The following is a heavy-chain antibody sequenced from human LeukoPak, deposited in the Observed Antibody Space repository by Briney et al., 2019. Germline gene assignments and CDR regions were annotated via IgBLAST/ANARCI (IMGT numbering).Heavy chain of an antibody. Sequence: ASVKVSCKASGGTFSNYAISWVRQAPGQGLEWMGGIIPIFGTANYAQKFQGRVTITADESTSTAYMELSSLRSDDTAVYYCAREADGSNAFDIWGQGTMVTVSS. CDR1: GGTFSNYA. D-gene: IGHD4-23*01. CDR3: AREADGSNAFDI. J-gene: IGHJ3*02. V-gene: IGHV1-69*01. CDR2: IIPIFGTA.